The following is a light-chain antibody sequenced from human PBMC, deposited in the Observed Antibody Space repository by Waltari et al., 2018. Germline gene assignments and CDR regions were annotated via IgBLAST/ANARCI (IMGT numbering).Light chain of an antibody. Sequence: SLRAKQSVTSSLAWDQHKPGQAPRLLIYDASISVTGIPARCSGSVSGTDFTLTISSLEPEDFAVYYCQQRSKWPWAFGQGTKVEIK. J-gene: IGKJ1*01. CDR1: QSVTSS. V-gene: IGKV3-11*01. CDR2: DAS. CDR3: QQRSKWPWA.